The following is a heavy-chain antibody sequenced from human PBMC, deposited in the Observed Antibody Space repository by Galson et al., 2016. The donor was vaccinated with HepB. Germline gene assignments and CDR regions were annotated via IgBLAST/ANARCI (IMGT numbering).Heavy chain of an antibody. J-gene: IGHJ5*02. D-gene: IGHD6-13*01. CDR2: IDAANGHT. CDR3: ARERSSWYRGWFDP. CDR1: GYTFTNYA. V-gene: IGHV1-3*01. Sequence: SVKVSCKASGYTFTNYAMHWVRQAPVQGLEWMGWIDAANGHTKSSQKFQGRVTITRDTSASTAYMELSSLRFEDTAVYYCARERSSWYRGWFDPWGQGTLVSVSS.